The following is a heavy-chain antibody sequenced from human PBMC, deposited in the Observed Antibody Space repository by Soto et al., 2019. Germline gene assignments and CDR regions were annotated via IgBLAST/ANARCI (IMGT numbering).Heavy chain of an antibody. D-gene: IGHD6-13*01. CDR3: AKLVASEVPSPYVH. CDR2: ITYDGDNT. V-gene: IGHV3-23*01. J-gene: IGHJ4*02. Sequence: PGGSXSLSCAASGLTFSSYAMSWVRQAPGKGLEWVAGITYDGDNTYHADSVKGRFTISRDNSKNTLFLQMNSLNSEDTAVYYCAKLVASEVPSPYVHWGQGTLVTVSS. CDR1: GLTFSSYA.